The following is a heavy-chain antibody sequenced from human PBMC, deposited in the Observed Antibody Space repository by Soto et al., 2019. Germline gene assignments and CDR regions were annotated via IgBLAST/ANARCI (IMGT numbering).Heavy chain of an antibody. Sequence: QVQLQESGPGLVKPSETLSLTCTVSGGSISSYYWSWIRQPPGKGLEWIGYIYYSGSTNYNPSLKSRVTMSVDTSKNQFSLKLSSVTAADTAVYYCATTRRRYYFDYWGQGTLVTVSS. CDR3: ATTRRRYYFDY. D-gene: IGHD1-1*01. J-gene: IGHJ4*02. CDR2: IYYSGST. V-gene: IGHV4-59*08. CDR1: GGSISSYY.